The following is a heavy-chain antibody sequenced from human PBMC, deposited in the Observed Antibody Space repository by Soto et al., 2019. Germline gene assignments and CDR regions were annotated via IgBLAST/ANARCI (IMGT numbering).Heavy chain of an antibody. J-gene: IGHJ6*02. D-gene: IGHD5-18*01. Sequence: PGGSLRLSCAAPGFTFSSYAMSWVRQAPGKGLEWVSAISGSGGSTYYADSVKGRFTISRDNSKNTLYLQMNSLRAKDTAVYYCAKDCRYSYGYSGMDVWGQGTTVTVSS. CDR2: ISGSGGST. V-gene: IGHV3-23*01. CDR1: GFTFSSYA. CDR3: AKDCRYSYGYSGMDV.